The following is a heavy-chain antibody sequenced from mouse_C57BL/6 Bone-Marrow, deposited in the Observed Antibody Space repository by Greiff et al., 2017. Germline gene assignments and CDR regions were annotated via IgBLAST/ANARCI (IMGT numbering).Heavy chain of an antibody. CDR2: ISYSGST. CDR1: GYSITSGYD. J-gene: IGHJ3*01. Sequence: EVQGVESGPGMVKPSQSLSLTCTVTGYSITSGYDWHWIRHFPGNKLEWMGYISYSGSTNYNPSLKSRISITHDTSKNHFFLKLNSVTTEDTATYYCARGDGYGGFAYWGQGTLVTVSA. D-gene: IGHD2-2*01. CDR3: ARGDGYGGFAY. V-gene: IGHV3-1*01.